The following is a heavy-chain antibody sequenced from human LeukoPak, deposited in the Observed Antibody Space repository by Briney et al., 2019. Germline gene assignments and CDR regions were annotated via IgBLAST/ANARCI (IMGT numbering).Heavy chain of an antibody. V-gene: IGHV4-39*01. J-gene: IGHJ4*02. CDR1: GGAISNDNYY. CDR2: INYSGTT. CDR3: ARLSDY. Sequence: SETLSLTCTVSGGAISNDNYYWGWIRQPPGKGLERIASINYSGTTYYNPSLNSRVSISVDTSKTQLSLRLSSVTAADTAVYYCARLSDYWGQGILVTVSS.